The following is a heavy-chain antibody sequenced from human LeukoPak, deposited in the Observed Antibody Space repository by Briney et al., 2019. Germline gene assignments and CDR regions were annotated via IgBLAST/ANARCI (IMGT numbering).Heavy chain of an antibody. V-gene: IGHV1-69*04. D-gene: IGHD4-17*01. J-gene: IGHJ5*02. Sequence: ASVKVSCKASGYTFTSYGISWVRQAPGQGLEWMGRIVPILGIANYAQKFQGRVTITADKSTSTAYMELSSLRSEDTAVYYCARVRNLYGDYVYWFDPWGQGTLVTVSS. CDR2: IVPILGIA. CDR3: ARVRNLYGDYVYWFDP. CDR1: GYTFTSYG.